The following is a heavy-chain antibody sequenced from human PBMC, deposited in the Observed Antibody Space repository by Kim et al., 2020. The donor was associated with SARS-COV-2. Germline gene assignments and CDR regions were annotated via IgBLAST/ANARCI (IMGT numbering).Heavy chain of an antibody. CDR1: GGSFSGYY. Sequence: SETLSLTCAVYGGSFSGYYWSWIRQPPGKGLEWIGEINHSGSTNYNPSLKSRVTISVYTSKNQFSLKLSSVTAADTAVYYCARGLTSGAFDIWGQGTMVTVSS. D-gene: IGHD3-16*01. J-gene: IGHJ3*02. CDR2: INHSGST. V-gene: IGHV4-34*01. CDR3: ARGLTSGAFDI.